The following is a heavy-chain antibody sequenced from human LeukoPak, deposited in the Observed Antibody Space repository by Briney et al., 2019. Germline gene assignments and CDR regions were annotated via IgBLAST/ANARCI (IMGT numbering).Heavy chain of an antibody. D-gene: IGHD1-20*01. CDR1: GGTFSSYA. CDR2: IIPIFGTA. Sequence: SVKVSCKASGGTFSSYAISWVRQAPGQGLEWMGGIIPIFGTANYAQKFQGRVTITTDESTSTAYMELSSLRSEDTAVYYCARAGSLPRITGTTLYYYYYMDVWGKGTTVTVSS. V-gene: IGHV1-69*05. J-gene: IGHJ6*03. CDR3: ARAGSLPRITGTTLYYYYYMDV.